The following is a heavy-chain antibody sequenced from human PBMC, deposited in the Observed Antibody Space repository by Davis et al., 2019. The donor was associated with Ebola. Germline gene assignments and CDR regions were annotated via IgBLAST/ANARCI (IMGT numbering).Heavy chain of an antibody. CDR1: GFTFGSFW. CDR2: IYRDGNEK. Sequence: PGGSLRLSCTASGFTFGSFWMSWVRQAPGKGLEWVANIYRDGNEKYYVDSVKDRFTISRDNAKDSLYLQMNSLRAEDTALYYCTKRLGRDHYGMDVWGKGTTVTVSS. V-gene: IGHV3-7*03. CDR3: TKRLGRDHYGMDV. J-gene: IGHJ6*04. D-gene: IGHD7-27*01.